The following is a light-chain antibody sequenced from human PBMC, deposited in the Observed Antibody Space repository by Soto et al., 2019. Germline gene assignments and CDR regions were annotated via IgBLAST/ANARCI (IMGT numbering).Light chain of an antibody. CDR2: DAS. CDR3: QQYGSSPPT. Sequence: NVLTQSPGTLSLSPGEGATLSCRASQSISSNYLAWYHQKPGQAPRLLIYDASSRSTGRFSGSGSGTDFNLTISRLEPEDFALYYCQQYGSSPPTFSQGTRLEI. J-gene: IGKJ5*01. V-gene: IGKV3-20*01. CDR1: QSISSNY.